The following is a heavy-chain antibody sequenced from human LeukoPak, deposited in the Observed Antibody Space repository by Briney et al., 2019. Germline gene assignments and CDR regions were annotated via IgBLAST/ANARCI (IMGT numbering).Heavy chain of an antibody. CDR1: GFIFSNFA. J-gene: IGHJ4*02. Sequence: GGSLRLPCAASGFIFSNFAMTWVRQAPGKGLEWVSGISSSGGTTRYADSVKGRFTISRDNSKNTLYLQMDSLRAEDTAVYYCAKELTVYNRGYYFDYWGQGTLVTVSS. CDR3: AKELTVYNRGYYFDY. CDR2: ISSSGGTT. V-gene: IGHV3-23*01. D-gene: IGHD1-14*01.